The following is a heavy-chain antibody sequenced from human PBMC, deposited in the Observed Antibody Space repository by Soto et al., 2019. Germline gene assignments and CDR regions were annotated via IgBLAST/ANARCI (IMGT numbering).Heavy chain of an antibody. V-gene: IGHV3-33*01. D-gene: IGHD6-19*01. CDR2: IWYDGSNK. J-gene: IGHJ6*02. CDR1: GFTFSSYG. CDR3: ERDQAVAYYYGMDG. Sequence: GGSLRLSCAASGFTFSSYGMHWVRQAPGKGLEWVSVIWYDGSNKYYADSVKGRFTISRDNSKNTLYLQMNSLRAEDTAVYYCERDQAVAYYYGMDGWGQGTTVTVSS.